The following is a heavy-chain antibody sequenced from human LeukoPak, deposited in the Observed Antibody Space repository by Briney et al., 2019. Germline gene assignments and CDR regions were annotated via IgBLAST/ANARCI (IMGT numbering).Heavy chain of an antibody. J-gene: IGHJ4*02. Sequence: SVKVSCKASGGTFSSYAISWVRQAPGQGLEWMGGIIPIFGTANYAQKFQGRVTITADESTSTAYMELSSLRSEDTAVYYCAREVAAAGYYFDYWGQGTLVTVSS. CDR2: IIPIFGTA. V-gene: IGHV1-69*13. CDR3: AREVAAAGYYFDY. D-gene: IGHD6-13*01. CDR1: GGTFSSYA.